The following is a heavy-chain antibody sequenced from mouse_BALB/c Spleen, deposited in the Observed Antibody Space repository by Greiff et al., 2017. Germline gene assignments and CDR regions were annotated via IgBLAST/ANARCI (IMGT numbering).Heavy chain of an antibody. V-gene: IGHV14-3*02. CDR3: ARDDGIGLYYAMDY. Sequence: VHVKQSGAELVKPGASVKLSCTASGFNIKDTYMHWVKQRPEQGLEWIGRIDPANGNTKYDPKFQGKATITADTSSNTAYLQLSSLTSEDTAVYYCARDDGIGLYYAMDYWGQGTSVTVSS. J-gene: IGHJ4*01. D-gene: IGHD2-12*01. CDR1: GFNIKDTY. CDR2: IDPANGNT.